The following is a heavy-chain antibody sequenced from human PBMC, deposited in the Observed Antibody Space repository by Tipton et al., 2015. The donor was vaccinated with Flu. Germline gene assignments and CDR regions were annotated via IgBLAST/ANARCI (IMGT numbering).Heavy chain of an antibody. J-gene: IGHJ5*02. Sequence: TLSLTCTVSGGSISSYTYYWGWFRQSPGTGLEWIGSIHYSGTTYYNPSLKSRVTMSIDTSKNQFSLKVTSVTAADTAVYYCAKEGSYNILTNYYNKGVDPWGQGILVIVSS. V-gene: IGHV4-39*07. CDR1: GGSISSYTYY. CDR3: AKEGSYNILTNYYNKGVDP. CDR2: IHYSGTT. D-gene: IGHD3-9*01.